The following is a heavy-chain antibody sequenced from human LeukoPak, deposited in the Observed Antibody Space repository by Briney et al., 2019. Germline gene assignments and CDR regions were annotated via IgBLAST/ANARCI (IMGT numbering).Heavy chain of an antibody. CDR2: MHADGDS. D-gene: IGHD5-24*01. CDR1: GDSISGYF. V-gene: IGHV4-4*07. Sequence: SETLSLTCTVSGDSISGYFWSWIRQPAGKGLEWIGRMHADGDSNYNPSLKSRITLSFDTPENQFSLTLTSVTAADTAVYYCASYWEMATIFGGSKPHFDYWGQGTLVTVSS. CDR3: ASYWEMATIFGGSKPHFDY. J-gene: IGHJ4*02.